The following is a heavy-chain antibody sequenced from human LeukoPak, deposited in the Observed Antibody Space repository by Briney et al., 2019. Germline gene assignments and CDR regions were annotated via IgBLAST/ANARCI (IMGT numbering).Heavy chain of an antibody. CDR2: ISGSGGNT. D-gene: IGHD1-26*01. CDR1: GFTFSSYA. V-gene: IGHV3-23*01. Sequence: GGSLRLSCAASGFTFSSYAMSWVRQAPGKGLEWVSAISGSGGNTYYADSVKGRFTISRDNFKNTVDLQVSGLKEEDTAVYYCARDWGQRGVGATLANWGQGTLVIVSS. J-gene: IGHJ4*02. CDR3: ARDWGQRGVGATLAN.